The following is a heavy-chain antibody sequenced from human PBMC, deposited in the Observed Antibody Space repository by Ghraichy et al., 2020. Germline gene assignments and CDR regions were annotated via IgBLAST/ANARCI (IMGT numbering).Heavy chain of an antibody. Sequence: NLSLTCTVSGGSISSYYWSWIRQPPGKGLEWIGYIYYSGSTNYNPSLKSRVTISVDTSKNQFSLKLSSVTAADTAVYYCARVRGYSYGYIYYYYGMDVWGQGTTVTVSS. CDR3: ARVRGYSYGYIYYYYGMDV. CDR1: GGSISSYY. D-gene: IGHD5-18*01. V-gene: IGHV4-59*01. CDR2: IYYSGST. J-gene: IGHJ6*02.